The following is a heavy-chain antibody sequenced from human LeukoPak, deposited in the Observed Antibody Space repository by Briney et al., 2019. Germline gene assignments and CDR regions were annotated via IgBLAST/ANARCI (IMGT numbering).Heavy chain of an antibody. V-gene: IGHV1-8*01. CDR3: ARGVRAAAGAFDY. J-gene: IGHJ4*02. D-gene: IGHD6-13*01. Sequence: VSVKVSCKASGYTFTSYDINWVRQATGQGLEWMGWMNPNSGNTGYAQKFQGRVTMTRNTSISTAYMELSSLRSEDTAVYYCARGVRAAAGAFDYWGQGTLVTVSS. CDR1: GYTFTSYD. CDR2: MNPNSGNT.